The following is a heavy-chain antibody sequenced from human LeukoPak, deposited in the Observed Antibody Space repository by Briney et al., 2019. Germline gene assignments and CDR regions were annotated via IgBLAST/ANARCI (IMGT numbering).Heavy chain of an antibody. CDR1: GGSFSRYY. J-gene: IGHJ4*02. D-gene: IGHD5-12*01. Sequence: SETLSLTCAVYGGSFSRYYWSWVRQSPGKGLEWIAEIDHSGSTNYNPSLKTRVTISMDTSKNQFSLRLSSVTAADTAVYYCARAVGSAEDYWGKGTLVTVSS. CDR3: ARAVGSAEDY. V-gene: IGHV4-34*01. CDR2: IDHSGST.